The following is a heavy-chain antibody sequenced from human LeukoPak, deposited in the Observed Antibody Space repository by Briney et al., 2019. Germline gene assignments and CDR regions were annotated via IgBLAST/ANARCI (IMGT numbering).Heavy chain of an antibody. CDR1: GFTFSSYE. Sequence: GGSLRLSCAASGFTFSSYEMNWVRQAPGKGLEWVSAISATGGTTFYADSVKGRFTISRGNSKNTLYLQMNSLRAEDTAVYYCARLSTGSASDYWGQGTLVTVSS. D-gene: IGHD2-2*01. CDR3: ARLSTGSASDY. CDR2: ISATGGTT. V-gene: IGHV3-23*01. J-gene: IGHJ4*02.